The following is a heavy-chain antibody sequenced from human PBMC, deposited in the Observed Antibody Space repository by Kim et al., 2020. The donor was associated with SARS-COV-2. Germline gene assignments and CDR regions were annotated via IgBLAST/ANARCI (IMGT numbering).Heavy chain of an antibody. J-gene: IGHJ4*02. Sequence: QEFPGRATITRDTSASAAYMELSSLRSEDTAVYYCARAAAGSGYALRHDYWGQGTLVTVSS. D-gene: IGHD5-12*01. V-gene: IGHV1-3*01. CDR3: ARAAAGSGYALRHDY.